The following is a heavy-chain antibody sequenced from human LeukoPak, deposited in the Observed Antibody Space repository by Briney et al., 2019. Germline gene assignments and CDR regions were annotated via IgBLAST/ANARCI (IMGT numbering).Heavy chain of an antibody. CDR2: ISGSSSYI. Sequence: GGSLRLSCAASGFTFSSYWMSRVRQAPGKGLEWVSSISGSSSYINYADSVKGRFTISRDNAQNSLFLQLNSLRAEDTAVYYCARDPYSSGWYKDAFDIWGQGTMVTVSS. V-gene: IGHV3-21*01. CDR3: ARDPYSSGWYKDAFDI. J-gene: IGHJ3*02. D-gene: IGHD6-19*01. CDR1: GFTFSSYW.